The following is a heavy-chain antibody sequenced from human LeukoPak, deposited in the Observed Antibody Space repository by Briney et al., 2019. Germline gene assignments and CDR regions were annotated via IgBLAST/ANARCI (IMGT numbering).Heavy chain of an antibody. Sequence: SETLSLTCSVSGGSISSYYWSWIRQPAGKGLEWIGRIYTSGSTNYNPSLKSRVTMSVDTSKNQFSLKLSSVTAADTAVYYCARDEEQLVPYYYYMDVWGKGTTVTVSS. J-gene: IGHJ6*03. D-gene: IGHD6-13*01. V-gene: IGHV4-4*07. CDR2: IYTSGST. CDR1: GGSISSYY. CDR3: ARDEEQLVPYYYYMDV.